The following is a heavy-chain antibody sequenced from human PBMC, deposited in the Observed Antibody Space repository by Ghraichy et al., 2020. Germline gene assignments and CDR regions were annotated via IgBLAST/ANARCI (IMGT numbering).Heavy chain of an antibody. Sequence: SVKVSCKASGGTFSSYAISWVRQAPGQGLEWMGGIIPIFGTANYAQKFQGRVTITADKSTSTAYMELSSLRSEDTAVYYCASRNSFRAMGDYWGQGTLVTVSS. CDR1: GGTFSSYA. CDR2: IIPIFGTA. CDR3: ASRNSFRAMGDY. J-gene: IGHJ4*02. D-gene: IGHD2-21*01. V-gene: IGHV1-69*06.